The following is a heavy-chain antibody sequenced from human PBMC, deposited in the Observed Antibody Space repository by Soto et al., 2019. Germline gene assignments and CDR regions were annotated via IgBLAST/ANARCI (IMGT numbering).Heavy chain of an antibody. Sequence: TGGSLRLSCAASGFTFSSYGMHWVRQAPGKGLEWVAVISYDGSNKYYADSVKGRFTISRDNSKNTLYLQMNSLRAEDTAVYYCAKPIYYDSSGYLDYWGQGTLVTLSS. CDR3: AKPIYYDSSGYLDY. D-gene: IGHD3-22*01. CDR1: GFTFSSYG. J-gene: IGHJ4*02. V-gene: IGHV3-30*18. CDR2: ISYDGSNK.